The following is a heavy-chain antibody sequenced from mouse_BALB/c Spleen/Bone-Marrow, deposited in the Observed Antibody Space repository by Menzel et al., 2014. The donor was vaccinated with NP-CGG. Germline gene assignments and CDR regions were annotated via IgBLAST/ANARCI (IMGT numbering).Heavy chain of an antibody. CDR1: GYTFTSYW. D-gene: IGHD2-14*01. V-gene: IGHV1-87*01. J-gene: IGHJ4*01. CDR3: ARAKRYGEMDY. CDR2: IYPGDGDT. Sequence: VKLMESGAELARPGASVKLSCKASGYTFTSYWMQWVKQRPGQGLEWIGAIYPGDGDTRFTQKFKGKATLTADKSSSTAYMHLSSLASEDSAVYYCARAKRYGEMDYWGQGTSVTVSS.